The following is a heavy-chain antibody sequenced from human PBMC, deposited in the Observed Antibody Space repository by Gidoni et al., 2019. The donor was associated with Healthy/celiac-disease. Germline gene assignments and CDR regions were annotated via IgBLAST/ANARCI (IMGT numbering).Heavy chain of an antibody. D-gene: IGHD6-13*01. CDR2: IYYSGST. J-gene: IGHJ4*02. V-gene: IGHV4-39*01. CDR1: GGSISSSSYY. Sequence: QLQLQESGPGLVKPSETLSLTCTVSGGSISSSSYYWGWHRQPPGKGLEWIGSIYYSGSTYYNPSLKSRVTISVDMSKNQFSLKLSSVTAADTAVYYCARLSGGGPSSSWYGGYWGQGTLVTVSS. CDR3: ARLSGGGPSSSWYGGY.